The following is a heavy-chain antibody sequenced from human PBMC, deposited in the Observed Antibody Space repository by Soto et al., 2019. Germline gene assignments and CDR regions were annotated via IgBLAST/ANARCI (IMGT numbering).Heavy chain of an antibody. V-gene: IGHV1-8*01. J-gene: IGHJ4*02. Sequence: GASVKVSCKASGYTFTSYDINWVRQATGQGLEWMGWMNPNSGNTGYAQKFQGRVTMTRNTSISTAYMELSSLRSEDTAVYYSDRERAVAGIDYWGQGTLVTVSS. CDR3: DRERAVAGIDY. CDR1: GYTFTSYD. D-gene: IGHD6-19*01. CDR2: MNPNSGNT.